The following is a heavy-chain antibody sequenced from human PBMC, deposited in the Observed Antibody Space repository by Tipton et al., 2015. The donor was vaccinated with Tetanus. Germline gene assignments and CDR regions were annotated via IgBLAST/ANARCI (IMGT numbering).Heavy chain of an antibody. V-gene: IGHV5-51*03. Sequence: QLVQSGAEAKKPGESLKISCKGSGYSFTSYWTGWVRQMPGKGLEWMGIIYPGDSDTRYSPSFQGQVTISADKSISTAYLQWSSLKASDTAMYYCARRTGPIYSSSDFDYWGQGTLVTVSS. CDR2: IYPGDSDT. J-gene: IGHJ4*02. CDR3: ARRTGPIYSSSDFDY. CDR1: GYSFTSYW. D-gene: IGHD6-6*01.